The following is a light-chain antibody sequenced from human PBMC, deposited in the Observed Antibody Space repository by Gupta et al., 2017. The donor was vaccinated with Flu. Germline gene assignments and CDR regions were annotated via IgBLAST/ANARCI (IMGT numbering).Light chain of an antibody. CDR2: LIIDGSH. J-gene: IGLJ3*02. Sequence: KGPRYLRRLIIDGSHNKGDGIPDRFSGSSSGAARSLTISSCQAEDEADYYCQTWATGMYVFGGGTKMHVL. V-gene: IGLV4-69*01. CDR3: QTWATGMYV.